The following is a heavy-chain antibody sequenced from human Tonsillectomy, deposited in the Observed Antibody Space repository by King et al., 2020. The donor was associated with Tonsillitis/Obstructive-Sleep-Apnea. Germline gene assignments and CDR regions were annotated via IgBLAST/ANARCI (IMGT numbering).Heavy chain of an antibody. J-gene: IGHJ6*04. CDR1: RFTFSDYW. V-gene: IGHV3-7*01. CDR2: IIQDGSDK. CDR3: ARDGGVGEGDV. D-gene: IGHD3-16*01. Sequence: VQLVESGGGLVQPGGSLRLSCAASRFTFSDYWMSWVRQAPGKGPEWVANIIQDGSDKYYVDSVRGRFTISRDNAKNSLYLQMNSLRVEDTAVYYCARDGGVGEGDVWGKGTTVTVSS.